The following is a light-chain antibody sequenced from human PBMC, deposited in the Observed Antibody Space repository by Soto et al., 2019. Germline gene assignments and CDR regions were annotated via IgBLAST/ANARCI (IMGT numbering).Light chain of an antibody. CDR3: QQYSSYST. CDR2: DAS. Sequence: DIQMTQSPSSLSASVGDRVTITCRASQSISNWLAWYQQKPGKAPKLLIYDASTLESGVPSRCSGGGFGTDFTLTISSLQPDDFATYYCQQYSSYSTFGQGTKVEMK. J-gene: IGKJ1*01. CDR1: QSISNW. V-gene: IGKV1-5*01.